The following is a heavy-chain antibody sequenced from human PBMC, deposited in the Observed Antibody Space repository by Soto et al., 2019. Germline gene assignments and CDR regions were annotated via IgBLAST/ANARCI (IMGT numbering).Heavy chain of an antibody. CDR1: GFTFGDYA. Sequence: SLRLSCAASGFTFGDYAMHWVRQTPGQGLEWVSGLNRNSVTPGYGDSVKGRFSISRDNGKYALYLQMTSLRPEDKASYYCVKDISGAYSGPNYDAWGQGTLVTVSS. CDR2: LNRNSVTP. CDR3: VKDISGAYSGPNYDA. D-gene: IGHD1-26*01. J-gene: IGHJ4*02. V-gene: IGHV3-9*01.